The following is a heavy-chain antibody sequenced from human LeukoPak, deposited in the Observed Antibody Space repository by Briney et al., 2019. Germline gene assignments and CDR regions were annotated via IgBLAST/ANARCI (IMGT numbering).Heavy chain of an antibody. D-gene: IGHD1-26*01. CDR1: GFTLSNYA. J-gene: IGHJ4*02. CDR3: VKDLLSVIVGAIDY. CDR2: ISNSGDRA. V-gene: IGHV3-64D*06. Sequence: GGSLRLSCSASGFTLSNYAMHWVRQAPGRGLEYVAVISNSGDRAYYADSMKGRITISRDNSRNTLYLQTSSLRPEDTAVYYCVKDLLSVIVGAIDYWGQGTLVTVSS.